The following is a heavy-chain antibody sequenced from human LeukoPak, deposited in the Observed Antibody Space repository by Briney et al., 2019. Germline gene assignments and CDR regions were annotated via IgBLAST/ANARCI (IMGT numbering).Heavy chain of an antibody. V-gene: IGHV3-23*01. Sequence: GGSLRLSCAASGFTFSSYVMSWVRQAPGKGLEWVSVISGSGDRTHYGDSVKGRFTISRDNSKNTLYLQMNSLTAEDTAVYYCAKGRDTYQYGMDVWGQGTTVTVSS. CDR2: ISGSGDRT. CDR3: AKGRDTYQYGMDV. CDR1: GFTFSSYV. J-gene: IGHJ6*02.